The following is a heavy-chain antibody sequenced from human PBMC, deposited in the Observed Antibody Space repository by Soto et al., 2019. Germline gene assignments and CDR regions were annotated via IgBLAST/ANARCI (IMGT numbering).Heavy chain of an antibody. Sequence: GGSLRLSCAASGFTFSSYAMSWVRQAPGKGLEWVSAISGSGGSTYYADSVKGRFTISRDNSKNTLYLQMNSLRAEDTAIYYCAKDRVSIAARPFYYGMDVWGQGTTVTVSS. CDR3: AKDRVSIAARPFYYGMDV. CDR1: GFTFSSYA. CDR2: ISGSGGST. J-gene: IGHJ6*02. D-gene: IGHD6-6*01. V-gene: IGHV3-23*01.